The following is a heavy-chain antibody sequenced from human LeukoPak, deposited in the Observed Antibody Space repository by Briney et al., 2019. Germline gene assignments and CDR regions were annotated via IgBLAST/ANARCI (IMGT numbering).Heavy chain of an antibody. D-gene: IGHD3-10*01. CDR1: GFNISDYY. Sequence: GGSLRLSCAASGFNISDYYMSWIRQAPGKGLEWVSYVSSSGSTIYYAHSMKGRFTISRDNAKNSLYLQMNSLRAEDTALYYCAKGRYYYGSGSYFDYWGQGTLVTVSS. CDR3: AKGRYYYGSGSYFDY. V-gene: IGHV3-11*01. J-gene: IGHJ4*02. CDR2: VSSSGSTI.